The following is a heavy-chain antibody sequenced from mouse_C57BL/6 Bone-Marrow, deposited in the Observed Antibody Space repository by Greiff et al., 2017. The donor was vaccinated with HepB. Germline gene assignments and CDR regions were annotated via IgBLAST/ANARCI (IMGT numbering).Heavy chain of an antibody. CDR2: IYPGGGYT. V-gene: IGHV1-63*01. CDR3: ARKEGYWYFDV. Sequence: LVESGAELVRPGTSVKMSCKASGYTFTNYWIGWAKQRPGHGLEWIGDIYPGGGYTNYNEKFKGKATLTADKSSSTAYMQFSSLTSEDSAIYYCARKEGYWYFDVWGTGTTVTVSS. J-gene: IGHJ1*03. CDR1: GYTFTNYW.